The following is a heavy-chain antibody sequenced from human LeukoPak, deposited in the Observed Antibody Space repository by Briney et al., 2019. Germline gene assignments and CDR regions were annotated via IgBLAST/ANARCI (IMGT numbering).Heavy chain of an antibody. CDR3: ARVFRWGYYFDY. Sequence: PGGSLRLSCAASGFTFSSYGMHWVRQAPGKGLEWVSGINWNGGSTGYADSVKGRFTISRDNAKNSLYLQMNSLRAEDTALYYCARVFRWGYYFDYWGQGTLVTVSS. J-gene: IGHJ4*02. CDR2: INWNGGST. CDR1: GFTFSSYG. D-gene: IGHD3-16*01. V-gene: IGHV3-20*04.